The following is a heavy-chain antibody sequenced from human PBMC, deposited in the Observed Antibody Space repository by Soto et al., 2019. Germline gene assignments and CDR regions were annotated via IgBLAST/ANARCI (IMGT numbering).Heavy chain of an antibody. CDR1: GDSISGYY. V-gene: IGHV4-59*12. J-gene: IGHJ6*02. CDR2: IYYSGST. Sequence: PTETLSLTCTVSGDSISGYYWSWIRQPPGKGLEWIGYIYYSGSTNYNPSLRSRVTIFLDTSKNQFSLKLSSVTAADTAVHYCPRDILTGRYGMDVWGQGTTVTVSS. CDR3: PRDILTGRYGMDV. D-gene: IGHD3-9*01.